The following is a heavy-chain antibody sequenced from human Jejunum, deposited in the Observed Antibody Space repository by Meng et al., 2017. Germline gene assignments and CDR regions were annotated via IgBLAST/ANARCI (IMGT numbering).Heavy chain of an antibody. Sequence: QVQLVQSGPEVKKPWASVRVSCKTSGYTFTDYQTDWVRQAPGQGLEWMGWINPNNNKAYYAQNLQGRVTLTTDTSTTTAYMELRSLRSDDSALYYCVRHSSDWSLDYWGQGTLVTVSS. J-gene: IGHJ4*02. CDR2: INPNNNKA. V-gene: IGHV1-18*01. D-gene: IGHD6-19*01. CDR3: VRHSSDWSLDY. CDR1: GYTFTDYQ.